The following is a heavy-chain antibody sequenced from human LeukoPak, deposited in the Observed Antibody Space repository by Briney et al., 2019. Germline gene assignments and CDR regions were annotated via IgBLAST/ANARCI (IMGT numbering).Heavy chain of an antibody. Sequence: GASVKVSCKASGYTFTGYYMHWVRQAPGQGLEWMGWINPNSGGTNYAQKSQGRVTMTRDTSITTAYMELSRLRSDDTAVYYCAREEGYCSSTTCSATFDYWGQGTLVTVSS. J-gene: IGHJ4*02. CDR1: GYTFTGYY. CDR2: INPNSGGT. V-gene: IGHV1-2*02. D-gene: IGHD2-2*01. CDR3: AREEGYCSSTTCSATFDY.